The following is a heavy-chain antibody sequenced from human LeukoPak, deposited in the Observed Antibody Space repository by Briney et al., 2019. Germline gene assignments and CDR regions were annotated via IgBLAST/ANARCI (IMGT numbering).Heavy chain of an antibody. J-gene: IGHJ4*02. Sequence: GASVKVSCKASGYTFTSYYMHWVRQAPGQGLEWMGIINPSGGSTGYAQKFQGRVTITADKSTSTAYMELSSLRSEDTAVYYCAHRVTASDFDYWGQGTLVTVSS. CDR2: INPSGGST. D-gene: IGHD2-21*02. CDR1: GYTFTSYY. CDR3: AHRVTASDFDY. V-gene: IGHV1-46*01.